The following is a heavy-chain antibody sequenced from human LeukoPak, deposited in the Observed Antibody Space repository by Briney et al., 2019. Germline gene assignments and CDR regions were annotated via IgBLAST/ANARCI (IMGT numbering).Heavy chain of an antibody. D-gene: IGHD3-10*01. V-gene: IGHV4-39*01. J-gene: IGHJ3*02. CDR3: ASQKTLVRGAIRLFDASDI. CDR1: GGSISSNSYF. Sequence: PSETLSLTCTVSGGSISSNSYFWGWIRQPPGKGLEWIGIIHYSGSIYYSPSLKSRLSISIDTSKNQFSLKVSSVTAADTAVYYCASQKTLVRGAIRLFDASDIWGQGTVVTVSS. CDR2: IHYSGSI.